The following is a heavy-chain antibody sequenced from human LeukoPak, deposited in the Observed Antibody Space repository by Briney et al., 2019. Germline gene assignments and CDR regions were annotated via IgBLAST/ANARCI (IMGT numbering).Heavy chain of an antibody. Sequence: SETLSLTCTVSGASVSSGGYHWTWIRQPPGRGLEWIGYISSSGSANYNPSLKSRVGMSIDMSKNQLSLKLSSVTTADTAVYYCAKATTYEPFFDSWGQGTLVTVSS. D-gene: IGHD1-1*01. V-gene: IGHV4-61*08. CDR1: GASVSSGGYH. CDR3: AKATTYEPFFDS. J-gene: IGHJ4*02. CDR2: ISSSGSA.